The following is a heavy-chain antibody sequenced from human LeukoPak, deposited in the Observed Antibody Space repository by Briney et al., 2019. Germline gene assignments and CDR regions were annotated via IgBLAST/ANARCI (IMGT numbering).Heavy chain of an antibody. V-gene: IGHV4-59*08. Sequence: SETLSLTCTVSGGSISGYYWSWIRQSPGKRLEWIAYISFTGNTNYNPSLKSRVTISLDTSKTHFSLTLSSLTAADTAVYYCASQQRGEWGKYFDYWGQGTLVTVSS. CDR1: GGSISGYY. CDR3: ASQQRGEWGKYFDY. D-gene: IGHD3-10*01. J-gene: IGHJ4*02. CDR2: ISFTGNT.